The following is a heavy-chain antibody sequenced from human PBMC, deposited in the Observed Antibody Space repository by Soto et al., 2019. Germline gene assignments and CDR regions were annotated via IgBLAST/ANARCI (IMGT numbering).Heavy chain of an antibody. D-gene: IGHD3-3*01. CDR1: GFTFSKAW. V-gene: IGHV3-15*01. J-gene: IGHJ6*02. Sequence: EVQLVESGGGLVKPGGSLRLSCAASGFTFSKAWMSWVRQAPGKGLDWVGRIKSIADGGTTDHAAPVKGRFAISRDDPKNTLYLQMNTLKPEDTAVYYCTPVPLWSPSYSGMDVWGQGTTVNVSS. CDR3: TPVPLWSPSYSGMDV. CDR2: IKSIADGGTT.